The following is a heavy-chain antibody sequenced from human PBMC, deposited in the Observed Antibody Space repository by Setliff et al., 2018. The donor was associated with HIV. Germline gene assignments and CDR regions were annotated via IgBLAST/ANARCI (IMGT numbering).Heavy chain of an antibody. CDR3: ARATSGTIHDF. V-gene: IGHV1-69*05. CDR2: IIPIFGTA. D-gene: IGHD3-10*01. Sequence: SVKVSCKASGGTFSSYAISWVRQAPGQGLEWMGGIIPIFGTANYAQKLQGRLTVTTDTSTSTAYMELRSLRSDDTAVYYCARATSGTIHDFWGQGTLVTVSS. CDR1: GGTFSSYA. J-gene: IGHJ4*02.